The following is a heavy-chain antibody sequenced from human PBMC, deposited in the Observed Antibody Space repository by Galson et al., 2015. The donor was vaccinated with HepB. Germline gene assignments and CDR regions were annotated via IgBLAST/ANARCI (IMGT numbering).Heavy chain of an antibody. CDR3: ARLKTQYSSSYEYFQH. Sequence: LSLTCTVSGGSISSSSYYWGWIRQPPGKGLEWIGSIYYSGSTYYNPSLKSRVTISVDTSKNQFSLKLSSVTAADTAVYYCARLKTQYSSSYEYFQHWGQGTLVTVSS. J-gene: IGHJ1*01. CDR2: IYYSGST. D-gene: IGHD6-13*01. V-gene: IGHV4-39*01. CDR1: GGSISSSSYY.